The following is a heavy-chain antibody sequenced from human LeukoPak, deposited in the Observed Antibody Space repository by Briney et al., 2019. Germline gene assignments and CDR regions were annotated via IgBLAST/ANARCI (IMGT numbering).Heavy chain of an antibody. V-gene: IGHV3-30*18. CDR3: AKVFVLMRGTPENWFDP. CDR2: ISDHGSEK. D-gene: IGHD1-14*01. CDR1: GFTFSNYA. Sequence: GGSLRLSCAASGFTFSNYAIHWVRQAPGKGLEWVAVISDHGSEKYYADSVRGRFTISRDNSMDTLYLQMNSLRDEDTAIYFCAKVFVLMRGTPENWFDPWGQGTLVTVSS. J-gene: IGHJ5*02.